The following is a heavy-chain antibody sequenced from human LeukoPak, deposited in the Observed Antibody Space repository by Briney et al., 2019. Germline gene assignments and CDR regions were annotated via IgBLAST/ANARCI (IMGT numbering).Heavy chain of an antibody. V-gene: IGHV3-30*04. D-gene: IGHD3-10*02. CDR1: GFTFSSYA. Sequence: PGRSLRLSCAASGFTFSSYAMHWVRQAPGKGLEWVAVISYDGSNKYYADSVKGRFTISRDNAKNSLYLQMNSLRAEDTAVYYCAREDGRVLLWSGAFDIWGQGTMVTVSS. CDR3: AREDGRVLLWSGAFDI. CDR2: ISYDGSNK. J-gene: IGHJ3*02.